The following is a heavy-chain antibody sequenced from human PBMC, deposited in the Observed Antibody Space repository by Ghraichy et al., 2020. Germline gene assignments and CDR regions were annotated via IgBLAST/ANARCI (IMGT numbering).Heavy chain of an antibody. CDR2: INPDGSET. J-gene: IGHJ3*02. D-gene: IGHD3-22*01. V-gene: IGHV3-7*01. Sequence: GSLRLSCAASGLTFSSDWMTWVRQAPGKGLEWVANINPDGSETYYVDSVKGRFTISRDNTKNSLHLQMNSLRAEDTAVYYCARYYDGSGHFDAFDIWGQGTMVTVSS. CDR3: ARYYDGSGHFDAFDI. CDR1: GLTFSSDW.